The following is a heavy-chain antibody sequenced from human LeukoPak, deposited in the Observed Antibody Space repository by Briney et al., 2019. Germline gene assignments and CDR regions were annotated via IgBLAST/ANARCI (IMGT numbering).Heavy chain of an antibody. CDR3: ARDREYSSSYYYYYYMDV. Sequence: SQTLSLTCTVSGGSISSGSYYWSWIRQPAGKGLEWIGRIYTRGSTNYNPSLKSRVTISVDTSKNQFSLKLSSVTAADTAVYYCARDREYSSSYYYYYYMDVWGKGTTVTVS. V-gene: IGHV4-61*02. CDR2: IYTRGST. J-gene: IGHJ6*03. D-gene: IGHD6-6*01. CDR1: GGSISSGSYY.